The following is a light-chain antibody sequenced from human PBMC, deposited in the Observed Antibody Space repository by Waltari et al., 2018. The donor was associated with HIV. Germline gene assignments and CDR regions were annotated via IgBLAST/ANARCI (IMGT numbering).Light chain of an antibody. CDR1: DRDIGGHNS. J-gene: IGLJ1*01. Sequence: QSALTQPASVSGSPGQSITISCPGTDRDIGGHNSVAWYQQHPGKAPKLIIYDVTNRPSGVSNRFSGSKSGNTASLTISGLQAEDEADYYCKSSTTRSTPCVFGSGTKVTVL. V-gene: IGLV2-14*01. CDR3: KSSTTRSTPCV. CDR2: DVT.